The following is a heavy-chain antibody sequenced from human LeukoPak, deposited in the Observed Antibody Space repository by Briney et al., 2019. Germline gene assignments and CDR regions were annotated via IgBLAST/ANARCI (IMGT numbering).Heavy chain of an antibody. D-gene: IGHD2-2*01. CDR1: GGSISSSNW. CDR3: AGGGSTSSYAFDI. CDR2: IYHSGST. J-gene: IGHJ3*02. Sequence: SETLSLTCAVSGGSISSSNWWSWVRQPPGKGLEWIGEIYHSGSTNYNPSLKSRVTISVDKSKNQFSLKLSSVTAADTAVYYCAGGGSTSSYAFDIWGQGTMVTVSS. V-gene: IGHV4-4*02.